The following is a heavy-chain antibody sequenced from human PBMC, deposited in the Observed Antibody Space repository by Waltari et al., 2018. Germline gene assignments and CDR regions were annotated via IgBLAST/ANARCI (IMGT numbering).Heavy chain of an antibody. Sequence: QVQLQASGPGLVKPSPTLSLTCTVSGVSISSGDDHWHWIRQPPGKGLEWIGYVYYSGSTYYNPSLKSRLTISVDTSKNQFYLHLNSVTAADTAVYYCARADYYYDKNWFDPWGQGTPVTVSS. J-gene: IGHJ5*02. CDR3: ARADYYYDKNWFDP. CDR2: VYYSGST. D-gene: IGHD3-22*01. V-gene: IGHV4-30-4*08. CDR1: GVSISSGDDH.